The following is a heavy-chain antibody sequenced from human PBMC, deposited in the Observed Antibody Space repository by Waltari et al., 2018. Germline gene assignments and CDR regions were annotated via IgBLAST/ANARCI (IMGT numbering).Heavy chain of an antibody. V-gene: IGHV3-11*01. CDR2: ISAGGNTL. CDR1: GFTVSSNY. J-gene: IGHJ3*02. CDR3: ARDARYCTNGVCYSYTFNI. D-gene: IGHD2-8*01. Sequence: VQLVESGGGLVQPGGSLRLSCAASGFTVSSNYMSWVRQAPGKGMEWVSYISAGGNTLYYTDSVKGRFTISRDNAKNSLYLQMNSLRAEDTAVYYCARDARYCTNGVCYSYTFNIWGQGTMVTVSS.